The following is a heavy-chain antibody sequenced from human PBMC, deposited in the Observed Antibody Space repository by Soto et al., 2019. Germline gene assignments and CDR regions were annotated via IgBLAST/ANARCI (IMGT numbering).Heavy chain of an antibody. J-gene: IGHJ6*02. CDR1: GFTFSSYG. CDR3: AKDLSVTYYDFSEGGFVGDHPYYYGMDV. Sequence: GGSLRLSCAASGFTFSSYGMHWVRQAPGKGLEWVAVISYDGSNKYYADSVKGRFTISRDNSKNTLYLQMNSLRAEDTAVYYCAKDLSVTYYDFSEGGFVGDHPYYYGMDVWGQGTTVTVSS. V-gene: IGHV3-30*18. D-gene: IGHD3-3*01. CDR2: ISYDGSNK.